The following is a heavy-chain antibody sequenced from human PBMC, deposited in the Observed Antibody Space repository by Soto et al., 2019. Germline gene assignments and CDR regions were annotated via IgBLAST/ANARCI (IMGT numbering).Heavy chain of an antibody. CDR3: ARGGYSSGWYPLEF. J-gene: IGHJ4*02. Sequence: EVQLVESGGGLVQPGGSLRLSCAASGFTFSVYWMHWVRQAPGKGLVWLSRINGDGSSTNYADSVKDRFTISRDNAKNTLYLQVSSLRAEDTAVYYCARGGYSSGWYPLEFWGQGALVTVSS. V-gene: IGHV3-74*01. CDR2: INGDGSST. D-gene: IGHD6-19*01. CDR1: GFTFSVYW.